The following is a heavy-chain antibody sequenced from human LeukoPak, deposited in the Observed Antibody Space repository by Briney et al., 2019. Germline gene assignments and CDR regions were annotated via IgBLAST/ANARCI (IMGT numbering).Heavy chain of an antibody. D-gene: IGHD3-3*01. CDR2: IQSDGSEK. V-gene: IGHV3-30*02. Sequence: GGSLRLSCAASGFTFSDYGMHWVRQAPGKGLEWVAFIQSDGSEKSSADSVKGRFTISRDNSKNTLYLQMNSLRAEDTAVYYCARDSVTSYYDFWSGYLFDYWGQGTLVTVSS. J-gene: IGHJ4*02. CDR3: ARDSVTSYYDFWSGYLFDY. CDR1: GFTFSDYG.